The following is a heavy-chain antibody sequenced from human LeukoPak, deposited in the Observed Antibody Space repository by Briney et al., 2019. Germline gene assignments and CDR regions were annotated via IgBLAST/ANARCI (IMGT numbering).Heavy chain of an antibody. Sequence: PGGSLRLSCAASGFTVSSNYMSWVRQAPGMGLECVSVIYSGGITYYADSVKGRFTISRDNSKNTLYLQMNSLRAEDTAVYYCAKGKDDYVWGSYGLFDYWGQGTLVTVSS. J-gene: IGHJ4*02. CDR2: IYSGGIT. D-gene: IGHD3-16*01. CDR3: AKGKDDYVWGSYGLFDY. V-gene: IGHV3-66*01. CDR1: GFTVSSNY.